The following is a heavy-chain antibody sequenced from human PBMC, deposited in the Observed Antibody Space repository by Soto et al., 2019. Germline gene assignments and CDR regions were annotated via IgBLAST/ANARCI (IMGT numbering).Heavy chain of an antibody. CDR1: GFTFRNYG. Sequence: QVQLVESGGGVVRPGRSLRLTCAASGFTFRNYGMHWVRQAPGKGLEWVAVISHDGSDMYYADSMKGRFIISRDNSENTLFLNMNSLKPEDTAVYYCAKEDQHLVHDYWGQGTLVTVSS. D-gene: IGHD6-13*01. CDR2: ISHDGSDM. CDR3: AKEDQHLVHDY. V-gene: IGHV3-30*18. J-gene: IGHJ4*02.